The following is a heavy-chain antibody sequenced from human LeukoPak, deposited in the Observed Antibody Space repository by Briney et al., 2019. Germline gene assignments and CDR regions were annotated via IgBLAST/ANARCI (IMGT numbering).Heavy chain of an antibody. D-gene: IGHD1-26*01. V-gene: IGHV4-34*09. CDR2: IYYSGST. Sequence: SETLSLTCAVYGGSFSGYYWSWIRQPPGKGLEWIGYIYYSGSTYYNPSLKSRGIISVETSKNQFSLKLSSVTAADTAVYYCGRIMLSWREFDCWGQGTLVTVSS. J-gene: IGHJ4*02. CDR1: GGSFSGYY. CDR3: GRIMLSWREFDC.